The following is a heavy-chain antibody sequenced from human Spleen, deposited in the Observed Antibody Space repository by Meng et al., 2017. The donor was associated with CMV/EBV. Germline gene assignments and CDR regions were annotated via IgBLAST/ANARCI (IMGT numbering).Heavy chain of an antibody. J-gene: IGHJ4*02. V-gene: IGHV2-5*02. CDR3: AYRRQSSSWALIDY. D-gene: IGHD6-13*01. Sequence: QITLKELGPTLVKPTQTLTLTCTLFGFSLSPSGVGVGWIRQPPGKALEWLALIYWDDDKRYSPSLKSRLTITKDTSKNQVVLTMTNMDPVDTATYYCAYRRQSSSWALIDYWGQGTLVTVSS. CDR1: GFSLSPSGVG. CDR2: IYWDDDK.